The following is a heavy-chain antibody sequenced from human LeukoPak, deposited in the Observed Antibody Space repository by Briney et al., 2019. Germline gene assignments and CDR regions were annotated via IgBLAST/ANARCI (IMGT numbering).Heavy chain of an antibody. CDR2: IYYSGST. J-gene: IGHJ4*02. CDR1: GGSISSYY. V-gene: IGHV4-59*12. Sequence: SETLSLTCTASGGSISSYYWSWIRQPPGKGLEWIGYIYYSGSTNYNPSLKSRVTISVDTSKNQFSLKLSSVTAADTAVYYCARSRAGVGYWGQGTLVTVSS. D-gene: IGHD3-10*01. CDR3: ARSRAGVGY.